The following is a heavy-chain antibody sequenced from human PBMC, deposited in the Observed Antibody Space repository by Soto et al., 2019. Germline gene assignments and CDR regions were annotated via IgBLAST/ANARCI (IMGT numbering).Heavy chain of an antibody. J-gene: IGHJ4*02. CDR3: ARVRRGYGDLNFDY. CDR1: GGSISSGDYY. CDR2: IYYSGST. D-gene: IGHD4-17*01. Sequence: QVQLQESGPGLVKPSQTLSLTCTVSGGSISSGDYYWSWFRQPPGKGLEWIGYIYYSGSTYYNPSLKSRLTISVDTSKNQFSLKLSSVTAADTAVYYCARVRRGYGDLNFDYWGQGTLVTVSS. V-gene: IGHV4-30-4*01.